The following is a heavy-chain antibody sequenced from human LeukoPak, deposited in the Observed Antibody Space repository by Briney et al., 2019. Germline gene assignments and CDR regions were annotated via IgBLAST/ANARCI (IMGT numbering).Heavy chain of an antibody. Sequence: GGSLRLSCAASGFTFSSYAMHWVRQAPGKGLEYVSAISNGGGSTHYANSVKGRFTISRDNSKNTLYLQMGSLRAEDMAVYYCARGPSPYDSSGHNRFDPWGQGALVTVSS. CDR2: ISNGGGST. V-gene: IGHV3-64*01. D-gene: IGHD3-22*01. CDR3: ARGPSPYDSSGHNRFDP. J-gene: IGHJ5*02. CDR1: GFTFSSYA.